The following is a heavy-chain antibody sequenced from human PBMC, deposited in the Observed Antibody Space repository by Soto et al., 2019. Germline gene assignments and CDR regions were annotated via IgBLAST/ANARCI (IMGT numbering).Heavy chain of an antibody. J-gene: IGHJ3*02. Sequence: TSETLSLTCAVSGGSISSSNWWSWVRQPPGKGLEWIGEIYHSGGTNYNPSLKSRVTISVDKSKNQFSLKLSSVTAADTAVYYCARAKIVATIQGAFDIWGQGTMVIVSS. V-gene: IGHV4-4*02. D-gene: IGHD5-12*01. CDR2: IYHSGGT. CDR1: GGSISSSNW. CDR3: ARAKIVATIQGAFDI.